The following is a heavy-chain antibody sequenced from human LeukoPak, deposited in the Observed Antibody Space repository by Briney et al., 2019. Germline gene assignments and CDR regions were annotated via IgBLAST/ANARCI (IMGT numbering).Heavy chain of an antibody. J-gene: IGHJ5*02. V-gene: IGHV4-39*01. CDR3: VRLSSTFFGVVIQIDP. Sequence: SETLSLTCFVAGDSISKTGYYWGWIRQPPGKGLEWIGHLSSTGRTYYNSSLKSRVTVSGDASNNQVSLTLMSVTAADTAVYYCVRLSSTFFGVVIQIDPWGQGTLDTVSS. D-gene: IGHD3-3*01. CDR2: LSSTGRT. CDR1: GDSISKTGYY.